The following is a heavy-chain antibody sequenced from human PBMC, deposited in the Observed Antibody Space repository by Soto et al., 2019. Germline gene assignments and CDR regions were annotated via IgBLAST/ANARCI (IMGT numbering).Heavy chain of an antibody. Sequence: SVKVSCKASGGTFSSYAISWVRQAPGQGLEWMGGIIPIFGTANYAQKFQGRVTITADESTSTAYMELSSLRSEDTAVYYCARDAAYYGDYSDYWGQGTLVTVSS. D-gene: IGHD4-17*01. CDR1: GGTFSSYA. J-gene: IGHJ4*02. CDR2: IIPIFGTA. V-gene: IGHV1-69*13. CDR3: ARDAAYYGDYSDY.